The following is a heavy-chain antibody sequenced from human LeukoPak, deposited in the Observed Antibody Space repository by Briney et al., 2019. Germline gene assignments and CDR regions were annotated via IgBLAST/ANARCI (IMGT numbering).Heavy chain of an antibody. Sequence: GASVKVSCKASGYTFTSYDINWVRQATGQGLEWMGWMNPNSGNTGYAQKFQGRATMTRNTSISTAYMELSSLRSEDTAVYYCARALQGGPKGSIAARKNWFDPWGQGTLVTVSS. D-gene: IGHD6-6*01. V-gene: IGHV1-8*01. CDR3: ARALQGGPKGSIAARKNWFDP. CDR2: MNPNSGNT. J-gene: IGHJ5*02. CDR1: GYTFTSYD.